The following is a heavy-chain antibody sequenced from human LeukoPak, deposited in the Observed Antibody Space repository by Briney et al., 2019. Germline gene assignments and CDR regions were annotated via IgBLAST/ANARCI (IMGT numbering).Heavy chain of an antibody. D-gene: IGHD1-1*01. Sequence: GGSLRLSCAASGFTFSSYSMDWVRQAPGKGLEWVSVFYIDGSTYYADSVKGRFTISRDNSKNTLYLQMNNLRAEDTAMYYCARVDTTLSYKLDYWGQGTLVTVSS. V-gene: IGHV3-53*05. CDR1: GFTFSSYS. J-gene: IGHJ4*02. CDR3: ARVDTTLSYKLDY. CDR2: FYIDGST.